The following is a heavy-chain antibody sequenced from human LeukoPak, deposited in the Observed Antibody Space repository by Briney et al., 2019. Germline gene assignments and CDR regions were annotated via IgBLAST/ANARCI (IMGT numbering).Heavy chain of an antibody. Sequence: KTGGSLRLSCAASGFTFSAYYMSWIRQAPGKGLEWVSYISTTSSYTNHADSVKGRFTISRDNAKNSLYLQMNSLRAEDTAVYYCARGIAAAANYFDYWGQGTLVTVAS. CDR2: ISTTSSYT. CDR1: GFTFSAYY. CDR3: ARGIAAAANYFDY. D-gene: IGHD6-13*01. J-gene: IGHJ4*02. V-gene: IGHV3-11*05.